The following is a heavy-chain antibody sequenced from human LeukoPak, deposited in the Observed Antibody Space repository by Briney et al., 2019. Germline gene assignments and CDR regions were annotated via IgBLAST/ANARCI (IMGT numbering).Heavy chain of an antibody. V-gene: IGHV1-8*01. D-gene: IGHD3-10*01. CDR3: ARRIRGAPTDH. CDR2: MTHNSGNT. CDR1: GYTFTTYD. J-gene: IGHJ4*02. Sequence: ASVKVSCKASGYTFTTYDLNWVRQATGQGLEWMGWMTHNSGNTGYAQKFQGRVTMTRNTSISTAYMELNNLTSEDTAVYYCARRIRGAPTDHWGQGTLVTVSS.